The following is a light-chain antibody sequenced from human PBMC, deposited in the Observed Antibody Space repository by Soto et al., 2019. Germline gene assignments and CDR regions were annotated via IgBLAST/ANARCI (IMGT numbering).Light chain of an antibody. J-gene: IGLJ1*01. CDR1: NLEDKY. Sequence: SYELTQPPSVSVSPGQTATITCSGANLEDKYVCWYQQKPGQSPVLLMFQDTKRPPGIPERFSGSNSGNTATLTISATQAMDEADYYCQAWDSSALYVFGTGTKLTVL. CDR2: QDT. CDR3: QAWDSSALYV. V-gene: IGLV3-1*01.